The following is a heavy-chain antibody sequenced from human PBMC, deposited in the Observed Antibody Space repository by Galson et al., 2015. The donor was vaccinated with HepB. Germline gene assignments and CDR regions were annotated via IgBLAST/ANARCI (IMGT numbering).Heavy chain of an antibody. V-gene: IGHV3-49*04. CDR2: IRSKAYGGTT. J-gene: IGHJ4*02. CDR3: TREGMGYYGSGSYLQFDY. Sequence: SLRLSCAASGFTFGDYAMSWVRQAPGKGLEWVGFIRSKAYGGTTEYAASVKGRFTISRDDSKSIAYLQMNSLKTEDTAVYYCTREGMGYYGSGSYLQFDYWGQGTLVTVSS. D-gene: IGHD3-10*01. CDR1: GFTFGDYA.